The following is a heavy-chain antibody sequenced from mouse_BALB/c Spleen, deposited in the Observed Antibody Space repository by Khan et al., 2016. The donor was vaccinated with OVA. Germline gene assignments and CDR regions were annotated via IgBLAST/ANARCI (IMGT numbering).Heavy chain of an antibody. CDR1: GYTFTDYS. J-gene: IGHJ2*01. V-gene: IGHV9-2-1*01. D-gene: IGHD2-2*01. CDR2: INTETVEP. CDR3: TRIYGYGGY. Sequence: LVESGPELKKPGETVKISCKASGYTFTDYSMHWVKQTPGKGLKWLGWINTETVEPAYADDFKGRFAFSLETSANTAYLQINNLKNEDTATYFCTRIYGYGGYWGQGTTLTVSS.